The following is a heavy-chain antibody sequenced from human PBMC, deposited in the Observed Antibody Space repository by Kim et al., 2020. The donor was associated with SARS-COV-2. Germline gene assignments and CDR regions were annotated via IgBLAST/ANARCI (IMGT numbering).Heavy chain of an antibody. CDR2: IYYSGST. Sequence: SETLSLTCTVSGGSISSGGYYWSWIRQHPGKGLEWIGYIYYSGSTYYNPSLKSRVTISVDTSKNQFSLKLSSVTAADTAVYYCARAATIFVVVIGGFDYWGQGTLLTVSS. J-gene: IGHJ4*02. D-gene: IGHD3-3*01. V-gene: IGHV4-31*03. CDR1: GGSISSGGYY. CDR3: ARAATIFVVVIGGFDY.